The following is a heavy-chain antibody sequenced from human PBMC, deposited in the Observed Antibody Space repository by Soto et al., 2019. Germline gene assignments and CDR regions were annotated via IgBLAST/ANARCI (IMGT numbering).Heavy chain of an antibody. J-gene: IGHJ4*02. V-gene: IGHV4-39*01. CDR3: ARQEGSPTTFDY. D-gene: IGHD1-1*01. Sequence: SETLSLTCTVSGGSISSSSYYWGWIRQPPGKGLEWIGSIYYSGSTYYNPALKSRVTISVDTSKNPFSLKLSSVTAADPAVYYCARQEGSPTTFDYWGQGTLVTVSS. CDR2: IYYSGST. CDR1: GGSISSSSYY.